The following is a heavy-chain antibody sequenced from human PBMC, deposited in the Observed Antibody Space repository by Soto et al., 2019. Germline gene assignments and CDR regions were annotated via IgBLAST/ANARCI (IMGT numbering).Heavy chain of an antibody. V-gene: IGHV3-30*03. CDR3: ENAPVVGAPHSFDY. CDR2: ISYDGSNE. Sequence: QVQLVESGGGVVQPGRSLRLSCAGSGFIFSLYGMHWVRQAPGKGLEWLAVISYDGSNEYYADSVKGRFTISRDNYMHPLYLQITRGRAEDKDLYFYENAPVVGAPHSFDYWGQGTLVTVSS. J-gene: IGHJ4*02. CDR1: GFIFSLYG. D-gene: IGHD2-15*01.